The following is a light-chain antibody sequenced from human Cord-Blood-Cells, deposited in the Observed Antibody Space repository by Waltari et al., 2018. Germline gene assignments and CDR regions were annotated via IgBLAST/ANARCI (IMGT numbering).Light chain of an antibody. J-gene: IGLJ2*01. CDR2: EGS. CDR3: CSYAGSSSGV. V-gene: IGLV2-23*01. CDR1: SSDVGSYNL. Sequence: QSALTQPASVSGSPGQSITISCTGTSSDVGSYNLVSWYQQHPGKAPKLMIYEGSKRPSVVAHRCSGSKSCNTSSLTISGLQAEDEADYYFCSYAGSSSGVFGGGTKLTVL.